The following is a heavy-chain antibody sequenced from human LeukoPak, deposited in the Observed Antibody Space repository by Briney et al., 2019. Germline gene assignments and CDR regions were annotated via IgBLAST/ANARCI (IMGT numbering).Heavy chain of an antibody. CDR2: ISGSGGST. CDR3: ARAPDYCSGGSCYFFEYGHSFDY. V-gene: IGHV3-23*01. Sequence: GGPLRLSCAASGFTFSSYAMSWVRQAPGKGLEWVSAISGSGGSTYYADSVKGRFTISRDNSKNTLYLQMNSLRAEDTAVYYCARAPDYCSGGSCYFFEYGHSFDYWGQGTLVTVSS. J-gene: IGHJ4*02. CDR1: GFTFSSYA. D-gene: IGHD2-15*01.